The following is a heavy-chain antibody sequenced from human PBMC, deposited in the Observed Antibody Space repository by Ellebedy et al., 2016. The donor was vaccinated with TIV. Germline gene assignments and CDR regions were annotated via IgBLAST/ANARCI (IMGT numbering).Heavy chain of an antibody. J-gene: IGHJ4*02. CDR1: GFTFSSYW. CDR3: ARDKLQNAVAGSNFDY. Sequence: GESLKISXAASGFTFSSYWMSWVRQAPGKGLEWVANIKQDGSEQYYVDSMKGRFTISRGNAKNSLFLQMNSLRAEDTAVYYCARDKLQNAVAGSNFDYWGQGALVTVSS. D-gene: IGHD6-19*01. CDR2: IKQDGSEQ. V-gene: IGHV3-7*01.